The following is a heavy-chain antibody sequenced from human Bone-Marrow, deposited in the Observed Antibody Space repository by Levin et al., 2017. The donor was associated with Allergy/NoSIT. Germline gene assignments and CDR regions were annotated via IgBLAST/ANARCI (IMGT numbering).Heavy chain of an antibody. D-gene: IGHD2-2*01. CDR2: INPNSGGT. CDR1: GYTFTGYY. CDR3: ARPGARVPAGATRFSWFDP. V-gene: IGHV1-2*06. Sequence: GESLKISCKASGYTFTGYYMHWVRQAPGQGLEWMGRINPNSGGTNYAQKFQGRVTMTRDTSISTAYMELSRLRSDDTAVYYCARPGARVPAGATRFSWFDPWGQGILVTVSS. J-gene: IGHJ5*02.